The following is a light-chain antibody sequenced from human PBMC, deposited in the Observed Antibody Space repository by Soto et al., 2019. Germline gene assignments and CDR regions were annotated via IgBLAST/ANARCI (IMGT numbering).Light chain of an antibody. CDR2: DTS. Sequence: EIVLTQSPATLSVSPGERAILSCRASQIFTRYLTWYQQKPGQAPRLLIYDTSNRAPGIPARFSGSGSGTDFTLTISSLEPEDSAVYSCQQRSSWPPITFGQGTRLEIQ. V-gene: IGKV3-11*01. CDR3: QQRSSWPPIT. CDR1: QIFTRY. J-gene: IGKJ5*01.